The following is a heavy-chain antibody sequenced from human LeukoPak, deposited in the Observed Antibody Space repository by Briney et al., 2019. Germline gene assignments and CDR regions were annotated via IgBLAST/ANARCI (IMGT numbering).Heavy chain of an antibody. V-gene: IGHV3-48*02. CDR1: GFTFSTYS. J-gene: IGHJ4*02. CDR3: ARDFSLRYFDPFDY. Sequence: GGSLRLPCAASGFTFSTYSINWVRQAPGKGLEWVSYISSSSTAIYYADSVKGRFTISRDNAKNSLYLQMNSLRDEDTAIYYCARDFSLRYFDPFDYWGQGTLVTVSS. CDR2: ISSSSTAI. D-gene: IGHD3-9*01.